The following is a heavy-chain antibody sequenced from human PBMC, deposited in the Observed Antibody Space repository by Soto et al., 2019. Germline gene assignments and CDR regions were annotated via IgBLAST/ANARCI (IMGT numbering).Heavy chain of an antibody. D-gene: IGHD3-22*01. V-gene: IGHV4-59*01. CDR3: ARDYYYDSRGYPGAYYYGMDV. J-gene: IGHJ6*02. CDR1: GGSFSSYY. CDR2: IYYSGRT. Sequence: SETQSVTCTVSGGSFSSYYCSWIRQPPGKGLEWIGHIYYSGRTNYNPSLKSRVTISGDTSKNQLSLKLSSVTAADTAVYYCARDYYYDSRGYPGAYYYGMDVWGQGTTVPVSS.